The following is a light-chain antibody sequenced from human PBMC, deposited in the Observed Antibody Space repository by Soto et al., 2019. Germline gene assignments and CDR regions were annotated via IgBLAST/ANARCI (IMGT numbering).Light chain of an antibody. V-gene: IGLV4-60*02. Sequence: QPVLTQSSSASASLGSSVKLTCTLSSGHSSYIIAWHQQQPGKAPRYLMKLEGSXXYNXXXXXXDRFSGSSSGADRYLTIXNLQFEDEADYYCETWDSNTHTVFGGGTKLTVL. CDR3: ETWDSNTHTV. J-gene: IGLJ3*02. CDR1: SGHSSYI. CDR2: LEGSXXY.